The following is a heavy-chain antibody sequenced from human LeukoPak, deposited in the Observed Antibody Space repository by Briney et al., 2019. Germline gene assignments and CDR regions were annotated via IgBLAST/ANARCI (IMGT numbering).Heavy chain of an antibody. D-gene: IGHD2-15*01. Sequence: SETLSLTCAVYGGSFSGYYWSWIRPPPGKGLEWSGEIHHSGSTNYNPSLKSRVTISVDTSKNQFSLKLSSVTAAGTAVYYCASRAFYCSGGSCYLLYFDYWGQGTLVTVSS. V-gene: IGHV4-34*01. CDR3: ASRAFYCSGGSCYLLYFDY. CDR2: IHHSGST. J-gene: IGHJ4*02. CDR1: GGSFSGYY.